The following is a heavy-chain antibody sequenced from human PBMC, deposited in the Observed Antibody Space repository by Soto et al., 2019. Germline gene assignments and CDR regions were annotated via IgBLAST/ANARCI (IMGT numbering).Heavy chain of an antibody. D-gene: IGHD3-9*01. V-gene: IGHV4-59*01. CDR2: IYYSGST. Sequence: QVQLQESGPGLVKPSETLSLTCTVSGGSISSYYWSWIRQPPGKGLEWIGYIYYSGSTNYNPSLKSRVTISVDTSKNQFSLKLSSVTAADTDVYYCARTYYDILTGYYGGGWYYFDYWGQGTLVTVSS. CDR1: GGSISSYY. CDR3: ARTYYDILTGYYGGGWYYFDY. J-gene: IGHJ4*02.